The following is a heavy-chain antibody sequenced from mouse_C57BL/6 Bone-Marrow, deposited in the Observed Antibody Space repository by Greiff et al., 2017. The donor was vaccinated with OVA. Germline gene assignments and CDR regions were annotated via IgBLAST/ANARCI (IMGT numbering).Heavy chain of an antibody. CDR3: ARRGFTTVVATGEY. Sequence: QVQLQQPGAELVKPGASVKLSCKASGYTFTSYWMQWVKQRPGQGLEWIGEIDPSDSYTNYHQQFKGKATLTVDTSSSTAYLQLRRLTSADSAVSYGARRGFTTVVATGEYWGQGTTLTVSS. J-gene: IGHJ2*01. V-gene: IGHV1-50*01. CDR2: IDPSDSYT. D-gene: IGHD1-1*01. CDR1: GYTFTSYW.